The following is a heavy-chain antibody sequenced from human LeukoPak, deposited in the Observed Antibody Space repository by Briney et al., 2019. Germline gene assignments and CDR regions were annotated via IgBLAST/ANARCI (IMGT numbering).Heavy chain of an antibody. D-gene: IGHD4-23*01. V-gene: IGHV5-51*01. CDR2: IFPGDSDT. CDR3: ARRHDGGGSDYYAMDA. Sequence: GESLKISCKGSGYSFSNYWIAWVRQMPGKGPEWMGIIFPGDSDTRYSPYFQGQVTISADKSISTAYLQWTSLKASDTGMYFCARRHDGGGSDYYAMDAWGQGSTVTVSS. J-gene: IGHJ6*02. CDR1: GYSFSNYW.